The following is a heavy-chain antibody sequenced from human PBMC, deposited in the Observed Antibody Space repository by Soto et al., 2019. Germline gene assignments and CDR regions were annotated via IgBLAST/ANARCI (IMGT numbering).Heavy chain of an antibody. V-gene: IGHV3-74*01. CDR2: INSDGSST. Sequence: EVQLVESGGGLVQPGGSLRLSCAASGFTFSGYWMHWVRQVPGKGPVWVSRINSDGSSTSYADSVKGRFTISRDNAKKKLYLQMNSLRAEDTAVYYCARGYSSSWPNGLDIWGQGTMVTVSS. D-gene: IGHD6-13*01. J-gene: IGHJ3*02. CDR3: ARGYSSSWPNGLDI. CDR1: GFTFSGYW.